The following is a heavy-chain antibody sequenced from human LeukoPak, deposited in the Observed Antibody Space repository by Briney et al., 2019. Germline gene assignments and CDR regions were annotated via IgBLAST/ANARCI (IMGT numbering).Heavy chain of an antibody. Sequence: GGSLRLSCADSGFTFSNYWMSWVRQAPGKGLEWVANIKLDGSEQYYVDSVKGRFTISRDNAKNSLYLQMNTLRAEDTAVYYCARGYYDILTGYYQANWFDPWGQGTLVTVSS. J-gene: IGHJ5*02. CDR2: IKLDGSEQ. CDR3: ARGYYDILTGYYQANWFDP. V-gene: IGHV3-7*03. D-gene: IGHD3-9*01. CDR1: GFTFSNYW.